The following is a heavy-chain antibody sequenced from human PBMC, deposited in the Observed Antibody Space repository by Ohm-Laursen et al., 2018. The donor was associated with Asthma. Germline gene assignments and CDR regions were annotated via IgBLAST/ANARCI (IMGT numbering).Heavy chain of an antibody. Sequence: ASVKVSCKASGYTFTSYYMHWVRQAPGQGLEWMGIINPSGGSTSYAQKFQGRVTMTRDTSTSTVYMELSSLRSEDTAVYYCAREYSSSLGYYYYGMDVWGQGTTVTVSS. J-gene: IGHJ6*02. V-gene: IGHV1-46*03. CDR3: AREYSSSLGYYYYGMDV. CDR2: INPSGGST. CDR1: GYTFTSYY. D-gene: IGHD6-6*01.